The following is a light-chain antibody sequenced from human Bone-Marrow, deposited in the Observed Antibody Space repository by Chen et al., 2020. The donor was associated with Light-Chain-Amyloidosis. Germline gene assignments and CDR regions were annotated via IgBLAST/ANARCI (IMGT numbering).Light chain of an antibody. Sequence: EIVLTQSPGTLSLSPGEVANLSCRASQTISSNYLTGYQQKFGQAPRLLMYGSSSRATGIPDRFTGSGSGTDFTLTINRLEPEDFAMYYCQQYGTSPLTFGGGTKVEIK. CDR3: QQYGTSPLT. CDR2: GSS. V-gene: IGKV3-20*01. CDR1: QTISSNY. J-gene: IGKJ4*01.